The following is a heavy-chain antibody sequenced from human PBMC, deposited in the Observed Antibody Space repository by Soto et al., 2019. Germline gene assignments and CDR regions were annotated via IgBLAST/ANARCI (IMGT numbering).Heavy chain of an antibody. Sequence: QVQLQESGPGLVKPSETLSITCTVSGGSISSYYWSWIRQPPGKGLEWIGYIYYSGSTNYNPSLKSRVTISVDTSKNQFSLKLSSVTAADTAVYYCARRYGPGFDYWGHGTPVTVSS. V-gene: IGHV4-59*08. CDR1: GGSISSYY. CDR3: ARRYGPGFDY. J-gene: IGHJ4*01. D-gene: IGHD4-17*01. CDR2: IYYSGST.